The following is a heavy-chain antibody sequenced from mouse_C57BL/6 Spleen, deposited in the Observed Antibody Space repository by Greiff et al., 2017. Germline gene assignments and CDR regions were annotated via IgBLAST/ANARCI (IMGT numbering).Heavy chain of an antibody. J-gene: IGHJ4*01. Sequence: VQLQQPGAELVMPGASVKLSCKASGYTFTSYWMHWVKQRPGQGLEWIGEIDPSDSYTNYNQKFKGKSTLTVDKSSSTAYMQLSSLTSEDSAVYYGARSGYYDYDCAMDYWGQGTSVTVSS. CDR2: IDPSDSYT. CDR3: ARSGYYDYDCAMDY. D-gene: IGHD2-4*01. V-gene: IGHV1-69*01. CDR1: GYTFTSYW.